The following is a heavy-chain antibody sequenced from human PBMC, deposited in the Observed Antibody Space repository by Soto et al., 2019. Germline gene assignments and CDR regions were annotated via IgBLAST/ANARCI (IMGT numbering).Heavy chain of an antibody. CDR2: IIPIFGTA. CDR1: GGTFSSYA. Sequence: QVQLVQSGAEVKKPGSSVKVSCKASGGTFSSYAISWVRQAPGQGLEWMGGIIPIFGTANYAQKFQGRVTNTADESTSTAYMELSSLRSEDTAVYYCATPTSDTATYYYYGMDVWGQGTTVTVSS. CDR3: ATPTSDTATYYYYGMDV. J-gene: IGHJ6*02. D-gene: IGHD5-18*01. V-gene: IGHV1-69*01.